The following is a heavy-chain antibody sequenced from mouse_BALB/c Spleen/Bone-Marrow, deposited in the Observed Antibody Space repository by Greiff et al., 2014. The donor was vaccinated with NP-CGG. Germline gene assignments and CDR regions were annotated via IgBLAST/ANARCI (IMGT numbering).Heavy chain of an antibody. D-gene: IGHD1-1*01. V-gene: IGHV14-3*02. CDR2: IDPANGNT. J-gene: IGHJ3*01. Sequence: EVHLVESGAELVKPGASVKLSCTASGFNIKDTYMHWVKQRPEQGLEWIGRIDPANGNTKYDPKFQGKATITAETSSNTAYLQLSSLTSEDTAVYYCAPYYYGSSQFAYWGQGTLVTVSA. CDR1: GFNIKDTY. CDR3: APYYYGSSQFAY.